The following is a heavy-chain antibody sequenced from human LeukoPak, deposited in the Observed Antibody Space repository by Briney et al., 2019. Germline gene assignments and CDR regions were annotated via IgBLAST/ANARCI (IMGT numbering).Heavy chain of an antibody. V-gene: IGHV4-59*08. Sequence: SETLSLTCTVSGGPISGYCWSWIRQPPGKELEWIGYIHYSGSTNYNPSLKSRVSFSVDTSKNQFSLELTSVTAADTAVYYCARQNPAASGQGLDYWSQGTLVTVSS. CDR2: IHYSGST. D-gene: IGHD6-13*01. CDR3: ARQNPAASGQGLDY. CDR1: GGPISGYC. J-gene: IGHJ4*02.